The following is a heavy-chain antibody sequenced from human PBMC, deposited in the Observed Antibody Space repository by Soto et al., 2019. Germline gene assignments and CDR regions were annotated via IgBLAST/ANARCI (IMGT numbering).Heavy chain of an antibody. CDR2: IYYSGST. CDR1: GCSVSSGSYY. Sequence: XETLCLTCTVSGCSVSSGSYYWSWIRQPPGKGLEWIGYIYYSGSTNYNPSLKSRVTISVDTSKNQFSLKLSSVTAADTAVYYCARDGDYYDSSGYHDAFDIWGQGTMVTVSS. J-gene: IGHJ3*02. CDR3: ARDGDYYDSSGYHDAFDI. D-gene: IGHD3-22*01. V-gene: IGHV4-61*01.